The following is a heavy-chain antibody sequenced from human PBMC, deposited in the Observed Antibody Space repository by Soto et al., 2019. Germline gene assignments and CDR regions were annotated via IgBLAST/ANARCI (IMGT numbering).Heavy chain of an antibody. D-gene: IGHD5-12*01. CDR2: ISYDGSNK. Sequence: GGSLRLSCAASGFTFSSYGMHWVRQAPGKGLEWVAVISYDGSNKYYADSVKGRFTISRDNSKNTLYLQMNSLRAEDTAVYYCAKEQRFYSRDGYNTDFDYWGQGTLVTVSS. CDR1: GFTFSSYG. CDR3: AKEQRFYSRDGYNTDFDY. J-gene: IGHJ4*02. V-gene: IGHV3-30*18.